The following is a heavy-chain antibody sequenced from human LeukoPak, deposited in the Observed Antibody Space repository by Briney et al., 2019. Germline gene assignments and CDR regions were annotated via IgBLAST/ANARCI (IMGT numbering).Heavy chain of an antibody. J-gene: IGHJ6*03. CDR3: ARARDILAGYDYYYYMDV. V-gene: IGHV1-69*05. CDR1: GGTFSSYA. CDR2: IIPIFGTA. D-gene: IGHD3-9*01. Sequence: SVKVSCKASGGTFSSYAISWVRQAPGQGLEWMGGIIPIFGTANYAQKFQGRVTITTDESTSTAYMELSSLRSEDTAVYYCARARDILAGYDYYYYMDVWGKGTTVTVSS.